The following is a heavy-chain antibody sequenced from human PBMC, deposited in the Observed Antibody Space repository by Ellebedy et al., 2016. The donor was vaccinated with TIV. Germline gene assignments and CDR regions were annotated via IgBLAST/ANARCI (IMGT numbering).Heavy chain of an antibody. Sequence: SETLSLTXAVSGGSISSSNWWSWVRQPPGKGLEWIGEIYHSGSTNYNPSLKSRVTISVDKSKNQFSLKLSSVTAADTAVYYCAGGTVPMVRGVIGYWGQGTLVTVSS. CDR2: IYHSGST. V-gene: IGHV4-4*02. CDR3: AGGTVPMVRGVIGY. D-gene: IGHD3-10*01. CDR1: GGSISSSNW. J-gene: IGHJ4*02.